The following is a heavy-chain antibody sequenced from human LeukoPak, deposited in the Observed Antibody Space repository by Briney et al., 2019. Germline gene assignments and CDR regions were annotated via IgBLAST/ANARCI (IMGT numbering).Heavy chain of an antibody. V-gene: IGHV3-23*01. CDR1: GFTFSSHA. CDR3: AKDRSGSGYFDY. Sequence: GGSLRLSCAASGFTFSSHAMSWVRQVPGKGLEWVSRISSGGGTTDYTDSVKGRFTISRDTSKNTLYLQMNSLRAEDTAVYYCAKDRSGSGYFDYCGQGTLVTVSS. CDR2: ISSGGGTT. D-gene: IGHD3-10*01. J-gene: IGHJ4*02.